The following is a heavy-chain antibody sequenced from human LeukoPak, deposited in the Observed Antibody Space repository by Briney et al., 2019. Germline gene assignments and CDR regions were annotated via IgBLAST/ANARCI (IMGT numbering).Heavy chain of an antibody. D-gene: IGHD1-26*01. Sequence: GGSLRLSCTASGFTFSSYWMTWVRQAPGKGLEWVANIKQDGSEKYYVDSVKGRFTISRDNAKNSLHLQMNSLRAEDTAVYYCARRGGSATIDYWGQGTLVTVSS. J-gene: IGHJ4*02. CDR1: GFTFSSYW. CDR3: ARRGGSATIDY. V-gene: IGHV3-7*01. CDR2: IKQDGSEK.